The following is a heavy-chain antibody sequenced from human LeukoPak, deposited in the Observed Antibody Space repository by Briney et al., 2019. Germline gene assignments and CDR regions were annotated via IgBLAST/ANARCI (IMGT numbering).Heavy chain of an antibody. D-gene: IGHD2/OR15-2a*01. CDR1: GGSISSSS. V-gene: IGHV3-21*01. CDR2: ITRRSTYI. CDR3: ARAPSGENYFPWYFDL. J-gene: IGHJ2*01. Sequence: PSETLSLTCTVSGGSISSSSYYWGWIRQPPGKGLEWVSSITRRSTYIYYADSMKGRFTISRDSAKNSLYLQMNSLRADDTAVYYCARAPSGENYFPWYFDLWGRGTLVTVSS.